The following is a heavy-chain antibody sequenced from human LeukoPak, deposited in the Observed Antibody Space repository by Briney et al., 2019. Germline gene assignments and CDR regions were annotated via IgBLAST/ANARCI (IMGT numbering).Heavy chain of an antibody. CDR1: GFTVSSNY. CDR3: AKDPEVVQYYYYYMDV. D-gene: IGHD2-15*01. Sequence: GGSLRLSCAASGFTVSSNYMSWVRQAPGKGLEWVSVIYSGGSTYYADSVKGRFTISRDNSKNTLYLQMNSLRAEDTAVYYCAKDPEVVQYYYYYMDVWGKGTTVTISS. J-gene: IGHJ6*03. V-gene: IGHV3-53*01. CDR2: IYSGGST.